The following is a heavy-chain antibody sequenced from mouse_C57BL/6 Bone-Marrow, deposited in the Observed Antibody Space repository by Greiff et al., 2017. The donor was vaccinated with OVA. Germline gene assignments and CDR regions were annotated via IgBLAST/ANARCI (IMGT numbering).Heavy chain of an antibody. D-gene: IGHD2-4*01. J-gene: IGHJ2*01. CDR2: INPYNGGT. CDR3: ARGDDSFDY. V-gene: IGHV1-19*01. CDR1: GYTFTDYY. Sequence: VHVKQSGPVLVKPGASVKMSCKASGYTFTDYYMNWVKQSHGKSLEWIGVINPYNGGTSYNQKFKGKATLTVDKSSSTAYMELNSLTSEDSAVYYCARGDDSFDYWGQGTTLTVSS.